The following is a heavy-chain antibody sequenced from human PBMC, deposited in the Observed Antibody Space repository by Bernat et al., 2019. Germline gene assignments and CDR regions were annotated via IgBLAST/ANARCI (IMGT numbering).Heavy chain of an antibody. CDR1: GFTFSSYS. Sequence: EVQLVESGGGLVKPGGSLRLSCAASGFTFSSYSMNWVRQAPGEGLEWVSSISSSSSYIYYADSVKGRFTISRDNAKNSLYLQMNSLRAEDTAVYYCARGPRPGIAAVWGQGTLVTVSS. D-gene: IGHD6-13*01. CDR3: ARGPRPGIAAV. CDR2: ISSSSSYI. V-gene: IGHV3-21*01. J-gene: IGHJ4*02.